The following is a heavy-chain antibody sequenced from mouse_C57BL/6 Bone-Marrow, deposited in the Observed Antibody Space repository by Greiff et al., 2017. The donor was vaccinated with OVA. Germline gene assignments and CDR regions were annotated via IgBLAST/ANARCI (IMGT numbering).Heavy chain of an antibody. V-gene: IGHV1-42*01. D-gene: IGHD2-2*01. CDR2: INPSTGGT. CDR1: GYSFTGYY. CDR3: ARSLSTMVTGYFDY. Sequence: EVQLQQSGPELVKPGASVKISCKASGYSFTGYYMNWVKQSPEKSLEWIGEINPSTGGTTYNQKFKAKATLTVDKSSSTAYMQLKSLTSEDSAVYYCARSLSTMVTGYFDYWGQGTTLTVSS. J-gene: IGHJ2*01.